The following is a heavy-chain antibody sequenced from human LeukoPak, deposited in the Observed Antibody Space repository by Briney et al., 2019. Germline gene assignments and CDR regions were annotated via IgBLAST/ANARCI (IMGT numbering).Heavy chain of an antibody. Sequence: SETLSLTCTVSGGSISSSNYYWGWIRQPPGKGLEWIGRIYYSGSTYYNPSLKSRVTISVDTSKNQFSLKLSSVTAADTAVYYCARDRDCYYDSSVCDYFDYWGQGTLVTVSS. CDR1: GGSISSSNYY. CDR2: IYYSGST. J-gene: IGHJ4*02. CDR3: ARDRDCYYDSSVCDYFDY. V-gene: IGHV4-39*07. D-gene: IGHD3-22*01.